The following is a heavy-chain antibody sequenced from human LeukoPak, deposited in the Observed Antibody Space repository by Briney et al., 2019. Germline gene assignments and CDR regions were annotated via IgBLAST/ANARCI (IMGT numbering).Heavy chain of an antibody. Sequence: PGGSLRLSCAASGFTFSSYSMNWVRQAPGKGLEWVSSISSSSSYIYYADSVKGRFTISRDNAKNSLYLQMNSLRAEDTAVYYCARGVGAIFGVNYYYGMDVWGQGTTVTVSS. J-gene: IGHJ6*02. CDR3: ARGVGAIFGVNYYYGMDV. V-gene: IGHV3-21*01. CDR1: GFTFSSYS. D-gene: IGHD3-3*01. CDR2: ISSSSSYI.